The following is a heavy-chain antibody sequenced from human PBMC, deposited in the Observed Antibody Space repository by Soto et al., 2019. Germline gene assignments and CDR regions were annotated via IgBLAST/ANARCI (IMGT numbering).Heavy chain of an antibody. CDR2: IYNIGST. D-gene: IGHD3-16*02. CDR3: ARWEFGGIIA. J-gene: IGHJ1*01. V-gene: IGHV4-4*07. CDR1: GGSISTDF. Sequence: PSETLSLTCTVPGGSISTDFWSWIRQPAGKGLEWIGRIYNIGSTNYNPSLKSRVTMSVDTTRNQFSLKMSSVTAADTAVYYCARWEFGGIIAWGQGTLVTVSS.